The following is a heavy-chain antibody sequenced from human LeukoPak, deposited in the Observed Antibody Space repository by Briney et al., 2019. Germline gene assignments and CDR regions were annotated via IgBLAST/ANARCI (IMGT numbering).Heavy chain of an antibody. Sequence: ASVKVSCKASGGTFSSYAISWVRQAPGQRLEWMGGIIPIFGTANYAQKFQGRVTITADESTSTAYMELSSLRSEDTAVYYCAREYDFWSGPLVYWGQGTLLTVSS. J-gene: IGHJ4*02. D-gene: IGHD3-3*01. CDR2: IIPIFGTA. CDR3: AREYDFWSGPLVY. V-gene: IGHV1-69*13. CDR1: GGTFSSYA.